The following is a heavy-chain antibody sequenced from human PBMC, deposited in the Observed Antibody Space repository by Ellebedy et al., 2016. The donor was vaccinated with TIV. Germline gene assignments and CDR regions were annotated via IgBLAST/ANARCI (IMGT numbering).Heavy chain of an antibody. CDR2: ISGSGGVT. J-gene: IGHJ4*02. CDR1: GFTFSSYA. Sequence: GESLKISCAASGFTFSSYAMSWVRQAPGKGLEWVSVISGSGGVTYYADSVKGRFTISRDNSKNTLYLQMDSLRAEDTAVYYCAKGGISGPYCYVDYWGQGTLVTVSS. D-gene: IGHD2-2*01. V-gene: IGHV3-23*01. CDR3: AKGGISGPYCYVDY.